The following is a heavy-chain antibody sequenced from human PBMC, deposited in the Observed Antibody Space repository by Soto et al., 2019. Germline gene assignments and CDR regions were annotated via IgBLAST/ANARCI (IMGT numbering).Heavy chain of an antibody. D-gene: IGHD6-19*01. V-gene: IGHV4-30-4*01. CDR3: ARDDSSGWYGGGFDY. Sequence: QVQLQESGPGLVKPSQTLSLTCTVSGGSISSGDYYWSWIRQPPGKVLEWIGYIYYSGSTYYNPSLKSRVTISVDTSKNQSSLKLSSVTAADTAVYYCARDDSSGWYGGGFDYWGQGTLVTVSS. CDR1: GGSISSGDYY. J-gene: IGHJ4*02. CDR2: IYYSGST.